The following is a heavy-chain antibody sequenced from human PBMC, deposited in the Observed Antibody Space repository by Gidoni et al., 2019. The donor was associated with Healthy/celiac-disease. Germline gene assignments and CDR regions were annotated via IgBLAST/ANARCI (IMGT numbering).Heavy chain of an antibody. J-gene: IGHJ2*01. D-gene: IGHD3-3*01. CDR2: SDYSGST. V-gene: IGHV4-59*01. CDR1: GGSISSYY. Sequence: QVQLQESGPGLVKPSETLSLTCTVPGGSISSYYWSWIRQPPGKGLDWIGYSDYSGSTTYNPSLKSRVTISVDTSMNQFSLKLSSVTAADTAVYYWARDGSVDYDFWSGYYRRDWYFDLWGRGTLVTVSS. CDR3: ARDGSVDYDFWSGYYRRDWYFDL.